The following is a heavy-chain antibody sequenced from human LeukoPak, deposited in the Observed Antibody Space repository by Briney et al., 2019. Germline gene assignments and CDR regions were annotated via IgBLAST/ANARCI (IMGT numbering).Heavy chain of an antibody. CDR2: IRYDGSNK. D-gene: IGHD2-15*01. J-gene: IGHJ4*02. Sequence: GGSLRLSCAASGFTFSSYGMHWVRQAPGKGLEWVAFIRYDGSNKYYADSVKGRFTISRDNSKNTLYLQMNSLRVEDTAVYYCASRDQSCSGSRCYPIDYWGQGTLVTVSS. V-gene: IGHV3-30*02. CDR1: GFTFSSYG. CDR3: ASRDQSCSGSRCYPIDY.